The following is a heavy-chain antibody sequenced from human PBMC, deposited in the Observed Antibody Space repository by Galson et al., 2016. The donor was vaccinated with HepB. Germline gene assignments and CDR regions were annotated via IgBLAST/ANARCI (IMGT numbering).Heavy chain of an antibody. Sequence: SVKVSCKASGYTFTTYGISWVRQAPGQGLEWMGGISAYNDNTNYAQKLQGRVTMTTETSTSTAYMELRSLRSDDTAVYYCARGDITLVRGVTISPPNFDYWGQGTLVTVSS. D-gene: IGHD3-10*01. V-gene: IGHV1-18*01. CDR3: ARGDITLVRGVTISPPNFDY. CDR1: GYTFTTYG. J-gene: IGHJ4*02. CDR2: ISAYNDNT.